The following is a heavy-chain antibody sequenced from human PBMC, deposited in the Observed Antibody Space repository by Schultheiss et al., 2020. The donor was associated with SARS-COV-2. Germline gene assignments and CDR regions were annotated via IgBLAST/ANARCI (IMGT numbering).Heavy chain of an antibody. CDR3: ASSSSIFWFDP. CDR1: GFTFSGYT. Sequence: GGSLRLSCAASGFTFSGYTLHWVRQAPGKGLEWVAVISYDGSNKYYADSVKGRFTISRDNSKNSLYLQMNSLRAEDTAVYYCASSSSIFWFDPWGQGTLVTVSS. J-gene: IGHJ5*02. D-gene: IGHD6-13*01. V-gene: IGHV3-30*07. CDR2: ISYDGSNK.